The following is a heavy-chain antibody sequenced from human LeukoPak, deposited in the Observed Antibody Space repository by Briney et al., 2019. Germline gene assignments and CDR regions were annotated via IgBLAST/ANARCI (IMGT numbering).Heavy chain of an antibody. CDR1: GYTLTELS. CDR2: FDPEDGKT. Sequence: ASVKVSCKVSGYTLTELSMHWVRQAPGKGLEWMGGFDPEDGKTIYAQKFQGRVTMTEDTSTDTAYMELSSLRSEDTAVYYCATRSDHHPGFYYYHMDVWGKGTTVTVSS. J-gene: IGHJ6*03. V-gene: IGHV1-24*01. CDR3: ATRSDHHPGFYYYHMDV.